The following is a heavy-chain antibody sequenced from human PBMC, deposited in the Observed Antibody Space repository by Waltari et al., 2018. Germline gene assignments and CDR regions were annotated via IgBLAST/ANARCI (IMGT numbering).Heavy chain of an antibody. D-gene: IGHD3-16*01. CDR2: IIPIFGTA. J-gene: IGHJ6*02. V-gene: IGHV1-69*08. Sequence: QVQLVQSGAEVKKPGSSVKVSCKASGGTFSSYAISWVRQASGQGLEWMGRIIPIFGTANYAQKFQGRVTITADKSTSTAYMELSSLRSEDTAVYYCARRWLAFNYYGMDVWGQGTTVTVSS. CDR1: GGTFSSYA. CDR3: ARRWLAFNYYGMDV.